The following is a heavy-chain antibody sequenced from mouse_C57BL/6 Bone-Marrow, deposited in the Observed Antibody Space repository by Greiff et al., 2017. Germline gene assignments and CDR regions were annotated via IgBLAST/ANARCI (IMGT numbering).Heavy chain of an antibody. CDR2: IDPANGNT. D-gene: IGHD1-1*01. CDR1: GFNIKNTY. Sequence: EVQLQQSVAELVRPGASVKLSCTASGFNIKNTYMHWVKQRPEQGLEWIGRIDPANGNTKYAPKFQGKATITADTSSNTAYLQLSSLTSEDTAIYYCARKVYGSSQSNWYFDVWGTGTTVTVSS. V-gene: IGHV14-3*01. J-gene: IGHJ1*03. CDR3: ARKVYGSSQSNWYFDV.